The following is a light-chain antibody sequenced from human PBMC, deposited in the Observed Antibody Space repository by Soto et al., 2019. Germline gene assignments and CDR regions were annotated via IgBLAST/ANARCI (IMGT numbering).Light chain of an antibody. CDR1: AGVSSY. J-gene: IGKJ3*01. Sequence: EIVLTQSPATLSLCPGERATLSCRASAGVSSYLVWYQQKPGQAPRLLIYDASNGATGITGRFSGSGSGSRSTLAVRGLEPEDFAVYYCQERSNWSFTFGPGTRLDIK. V-gene: IGKV3-11*01. CDR3: QERSNWSFT. CDR2: DAS.